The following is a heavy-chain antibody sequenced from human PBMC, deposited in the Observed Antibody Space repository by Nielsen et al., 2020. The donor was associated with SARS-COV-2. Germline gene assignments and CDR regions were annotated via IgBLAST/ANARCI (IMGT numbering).Heavy chain of an antibody. CDR3: ARDQGVVVVAATYYYYYGMDV. V-gene: IGHV4-34*01. Sequence: WIRQPPGKGLEWIGEINHSGSTNYNPSLKSRVTISVGTSKNQFSLKLSSVTAADTAVYYCARDQGVVVVAATYYYYYGMDVWGQGTTVTVSS. CDR2: INHSGST. D-gene: IGHD2-15*01. J-gene: IGHJ6*02.